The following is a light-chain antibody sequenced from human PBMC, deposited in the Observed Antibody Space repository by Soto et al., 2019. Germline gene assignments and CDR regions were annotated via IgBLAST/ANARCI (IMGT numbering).Light chain of an antibody. J-gene: IGLJ1*01. CDR2: EVT. V-gene: IGLV2-14*01. CDR3: SSYTSSNTLV. CDR1: SSDIGGYNY. Sequence: QSVLTQPASVSGSPGQSITISCTGGSSDIGGYNYVSWSQQHPGKVPKLMIYEVTNRPSGVSNRFSGSKSGSTASLTISGLQAEDEADYYCSSYTSSNTLVFGTGTKVTVL.